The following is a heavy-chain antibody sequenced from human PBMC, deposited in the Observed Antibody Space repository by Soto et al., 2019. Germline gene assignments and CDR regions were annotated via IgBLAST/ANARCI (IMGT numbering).Heavy chain of an antibody. CDR3: AKGRGEMNWANYYGLDV. D-gene: IGHD7-27*01. Sequence: QVQLVESGGGVVQPGRSLRLSCAASGFTFPRFGRHWVRQAPGKGLEWVALITYEGSQIYYADAVKGRFTMSRDNGDNTLSLQMDNLRTEDTATYFCAKGRGEMNWANYYGLDVWGQGTTVTVSS. CDR2: ITYEGSQI. CDR1: GFTFPRFG. V-gene: IGHV3-30*18. J-gene: IGHJ6*02.